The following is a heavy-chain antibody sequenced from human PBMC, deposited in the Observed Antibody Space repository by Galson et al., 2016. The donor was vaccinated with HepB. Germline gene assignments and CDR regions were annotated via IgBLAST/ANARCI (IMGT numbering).Heavy chain of an antibody. CDR2: IKSYTDGGTT. D-gene: IGHD5-18*01. Sequence: SLRLSCAVSGFTFSHYAMAWVRQAPGKGLEWVGRIKSYTDGGTTEYAAPMKGRFTFSRDESNNRLYLQMNSLKTEDTAVYYCTTSSTRGYTYGPSAYWGRGTLVAVSS. CDR3: TTSSTRGYTYGPSAY. V-gene: IGHV3-15*01. J-gene: IGHJ4*02. CDR1: GFTFSHYA.